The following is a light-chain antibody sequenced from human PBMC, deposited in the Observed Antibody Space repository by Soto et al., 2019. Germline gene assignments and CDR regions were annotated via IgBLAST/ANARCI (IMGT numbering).Light chain of an antibody. J-gene: IGKJ1*01. V-gene: IGKV1-5*01. Sequence: DIQRTQSPSTLSSSVGDRVTITCRASQTISSWLAWYQQKPGKAPKLLIYDVSSLESGVPSRLSGSGSGTEFTLTISSMQPDDFATYYCQQYNTFWTFGQGTKVDIK. CDR1: QTISSW. CDR3: QQYNTFWT. CDR2: DVS.